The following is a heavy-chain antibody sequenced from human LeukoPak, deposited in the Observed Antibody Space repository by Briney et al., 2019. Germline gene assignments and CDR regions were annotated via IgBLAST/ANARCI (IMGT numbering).Heavy chain of an antibody. CDR1: GYRFKEYW. Sequence: GESLKISCKGSGYRFKEYWIGWVRQMPGKGLEWMGIIYPDDSDIRYSPSFQGQVTISADRSISIAYLQWSSLKASDAAMYYCARQTMGVRGGEWDYWGQGTLVTVSS. D-gene: IGHD3-10*01. CDR3: ARQTMGVRGGEWDY. J-gene: IGHJ4*02. CDR2: IYPDDSDI. V-gene: IGHV5-51*01.